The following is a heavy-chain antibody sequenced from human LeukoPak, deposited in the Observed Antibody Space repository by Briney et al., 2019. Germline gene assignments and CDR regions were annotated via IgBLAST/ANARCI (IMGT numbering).Heavy chain of an antibody. CDR3: ARDPYCSSTSCFINWFDP. D-gene: IGHD2-2*01. CDR2: ISYEGYNK. J-gene: IGHJ5*02. V-gene: IGHV3-30*03. CDR1: GFSFSNHG. Sequence: GRSLRLSCAASGFSFSNHGMHWVRQAPGKGLEWVAVISYEGYNKYYADSVKGRFTISRDNSKNTLYLQMNSLRAEDTAVYYCARDPYCSSTSCFINWFDPWGQGTLVTVSS.